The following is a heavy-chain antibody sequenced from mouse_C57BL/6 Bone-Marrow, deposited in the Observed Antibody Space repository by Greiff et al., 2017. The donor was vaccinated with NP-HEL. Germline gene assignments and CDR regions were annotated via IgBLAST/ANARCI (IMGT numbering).Heavy chain of an antibody. J-gene: IGHJ3*01. CDR2: ISNGGGST. V-gene: IGHV5-12*01. CDR3: ARQGEFLAY. CDR1: GFTFSDYY. Sequence: EVQVVESGGGLVQPGGSLKLSCAASGFTFSDYYMYWVRQTPEKRLEWVAYISNGGGSTYYPDTVKGRFTISRDNAKNTLYLQMSRLKSEDTAMYYCARQGEFLAYWGQGTLVTVSA.